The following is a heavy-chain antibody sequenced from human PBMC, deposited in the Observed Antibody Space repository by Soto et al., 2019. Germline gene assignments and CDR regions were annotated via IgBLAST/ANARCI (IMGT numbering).Heavy chain of an antibody. CDR1: GFTFSDYY. CDR2: ISSSGSTI. CDR3: ARHMTTVPFDY. Sequence: GGALRLSCAASGFTFSDYYMSRVPQAPGKGLEWVSYISSSGSTIYYADSVKGRFTISRDNAKNSLYLQMNSLRAEDTAVYYCARHMTTVPFDYWGQGTLVTVSS. D-gene: IGHD4-4*01. J-gene: IGHJ4*02. V-gene: IGHV3-11*01.